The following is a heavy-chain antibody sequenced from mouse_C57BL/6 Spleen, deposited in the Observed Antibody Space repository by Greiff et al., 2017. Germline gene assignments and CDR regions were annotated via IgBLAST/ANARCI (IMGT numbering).Heavy chain of an antibody. J-gene: IGHJ1*03. V-gene: IGHV1-39*01. CDR1: GYSFTDYN. CDR2: INPNYGTT. Sequence: VQLKESGPELVKPGASVKISCKASGYSFTDYNMNWVKQSNGKSLEWIGVINPNYGTTSYNQKFKGKAALTVDQSSSTAYMQLNSLTSEDSAVYYCARGDGYYVDFDVWGTGTTVTVSS. CDR3: ARGDGYYVDFDV. D-gene: IGHD2-3*01.